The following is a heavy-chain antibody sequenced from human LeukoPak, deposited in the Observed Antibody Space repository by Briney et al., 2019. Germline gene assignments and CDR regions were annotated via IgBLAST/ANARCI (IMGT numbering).Heavy chain of an antibody. Sequence: ASVKVSCKAPGYTFTSYDINWVRQATGQGLEWMGWMNPNSGNTGYAQKFQGRVTMTRNTSISTAYMELSSLRSEDTAVYYCTSTRVDTAMVTDYWGQGTLVTVSS. J-gene: IGHJ4*02. CDR3: TSTRVDTAMVTDY. V-gene: IGHV1-8*01. D-gene: IGHD5-18*01. CDR1: GYTFTSYD. CDR2: MNPNSGNT.